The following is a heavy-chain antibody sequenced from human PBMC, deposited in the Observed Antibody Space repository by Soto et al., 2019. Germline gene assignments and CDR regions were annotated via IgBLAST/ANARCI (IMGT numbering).Heavy chain of an antibody. Sequence: PSETLSLTCTVSGGSISSAAYYWSWIRQHPGKGLEWIGYISHSGSTYYTPPLKSRVIISADTSKNQFSVNLTSVTAADTAVYYCAREYTYGSNFFDCWGKGALVTVSS. CDR3: AREYTYGSNFFDC. CDR1: GGSISSAAYY. J-gene: IGHJ4*02. D-gene: IGHD5-18*01. CDR2: ISHSGST. V-gene: IGHV4-31*03.